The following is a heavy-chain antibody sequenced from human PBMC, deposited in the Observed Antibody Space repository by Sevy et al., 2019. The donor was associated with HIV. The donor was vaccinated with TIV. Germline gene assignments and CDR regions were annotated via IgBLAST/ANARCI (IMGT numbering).Heavy chain of an antibody. CDR3: GRLRYCSSTSCYTYYGADAFDI. CDR1: GFTFSSYW. Sequence: GGSLRLSCAASGFTFSSYWMHWVRQAPGKELVWVSRINSDGSSTSYADSVKGRFTISRDNAKNTLYLQMNSLRAEDTTVHYCGRLRYCSSTSCYTYYGADAFDIWGQGTMVTVSS. J-gene: IGHJ3*02. V-gene: IGHV3-74*01. CDR2: INSDGSST. D-gene: IGHD2-2*02.